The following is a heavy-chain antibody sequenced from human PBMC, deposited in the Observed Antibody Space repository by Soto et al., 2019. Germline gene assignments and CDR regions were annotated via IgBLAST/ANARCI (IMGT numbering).Heavy chain of an antibody. CDR3: TRGTFETTAPFY. Sequence: KLPETLSLTSTVSGGSISNDRWSWFRQPAGKGLEWIGRIFASGRTNYNPSLQSRVTMSVDTSKNQFSLTMTSLAAADTAVYYCTRGTFETTAPFYWGQGIPVTVSS. V-gene: IGHV4-4*07. D-gene: IGHD4-17*01. CDR1: GGSISNDR. J-gene: IGHJ4*02. CDR2: IFASGRT.